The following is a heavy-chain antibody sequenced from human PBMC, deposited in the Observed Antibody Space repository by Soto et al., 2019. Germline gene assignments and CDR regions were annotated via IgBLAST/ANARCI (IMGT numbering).Heavy chain of an antibody. CDR2: IGSSGDIT. D-gene: IGHD2-21*02. CDR3: AKGDFTDRGDESFDS. Sequence: PGGSLRLSCAASGFSFTNFAMSWVRQAPGKGLEWVGCIGSSGDITWYADSVKGRLSISRDNSKNTLYLQLNSLRFEDTAVYYCAKGDFTDRGDESFDSWGPGTLVTDS. J-gene: IGHJ4*02. CDR1: GFSFTNFA. V-gene: IGHV3-23*01.